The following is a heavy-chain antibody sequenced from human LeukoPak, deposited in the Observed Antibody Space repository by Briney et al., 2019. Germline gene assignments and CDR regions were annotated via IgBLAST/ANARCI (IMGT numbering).Heavy chain of an antibody. V-gene: IGHV3-23*01. J-gene: IGHJ4*02. Sequence: GGSLRLSCAASGFTFSSYAMSWVRQAPGKGLEWVSTISSSGGSTYYADSVKGRFTISRDNSKNTLYLQMNGLRAEDTAVYYCAKVVGATTRGYFDYWGQGTLVTVSS. D-gene: IGHD1-26*01. CDR1: GFTFSSYA. CDR2: ISSSGGST. CDR3: AKVVGATTRGYFDY.